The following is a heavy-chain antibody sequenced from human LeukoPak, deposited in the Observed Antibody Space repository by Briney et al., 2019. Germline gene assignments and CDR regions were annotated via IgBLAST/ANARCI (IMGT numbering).Heavy chain of an antibody. CDR1: GFTFSSYW. J-gene: IGHJ6*03. CDR3: ARDQTFVLRFLESNGYYYMDV. V-gene: IGHV3-7*01. CDR2: IKQDGSEK. Sequence: GGSLRLSCAASGFTFSSYWMSWVRQAPGKGLEWVANIKQDGSEKYYVDSVKGRFTISRDNAKNSLYLQMNSLRAEDTAVYYCARDQTFVLRFLESNGYYYMDVWGKGTTVTVSS. D-gene: IGHD3-3*01.